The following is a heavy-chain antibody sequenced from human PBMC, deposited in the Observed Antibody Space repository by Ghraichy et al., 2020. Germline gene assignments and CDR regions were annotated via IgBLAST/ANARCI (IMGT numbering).Heavy chain of an antibody. CDR3: TIDRLVEAPNAVPSLRDFYFMDV. J-gene: IGHJ6*03. Sequence: GGSLRLSCASSGFTLSTFAMTWVRQPPGKGLTWVASIRPSGGGTDYADSVRGRFTIARDNSRNTLYLQMNTLTAEDTAVYYCTIDRLVEAPNAVPSLRDFYFMDVWGKGTTVTVSS. CDR2: IRPSGGGT. D-gene: IGHD3-16*01. V-gene: IGHV3-23*01. CDR1: GFTLSTFA.